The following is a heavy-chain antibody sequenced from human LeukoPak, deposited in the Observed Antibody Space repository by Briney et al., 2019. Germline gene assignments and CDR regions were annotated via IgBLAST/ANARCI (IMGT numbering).Heavy chain of an antibody. J-gene: IGHJ4*02. CDR1: GFTFSNDW. CDR2: IYSGGST. CDR3: ASGEFTD. V-gene: IGHV3-66*01. Sequence: GGSLRLSCAASGFTFSNDWMSWVRQAPGKGLEWVSVIYSGGSTYYADSVKGRFTISRGNSKNTLYLQMNSLRAEDTAVYYCASGEFTDWGQGTLVTVSS.